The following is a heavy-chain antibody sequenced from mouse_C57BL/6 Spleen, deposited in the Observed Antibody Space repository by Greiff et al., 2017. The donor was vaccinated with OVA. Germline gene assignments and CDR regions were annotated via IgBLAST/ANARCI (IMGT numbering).Heavy chain of an antibody. CDR1: GFSFNTYA. Sequence: EVMLVESGGGLVQPKGSLKLSCAASGFSFNTYAMNWVRQGPGKGLEWVARIRSKSNNYATYYADSVKDRFTISRDDSESMLYLQMNNLKTEDTAMYYCVRRAFAYWGQGTLVTVSA. J-gene: IGHJ3*01. CDR2: IRSKSNNYAT. CDR3: VRRAFAY. V-gene: IGHV10-1*01.